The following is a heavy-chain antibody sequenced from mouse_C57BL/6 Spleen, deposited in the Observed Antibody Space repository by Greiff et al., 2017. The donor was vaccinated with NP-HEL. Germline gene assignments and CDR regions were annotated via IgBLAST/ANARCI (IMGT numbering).Heavy chain of an antibody. CDR1: GYTFTSYW. CDR3: ARIYYYGSSYGWYFDV. J-gene: IGHJ1*03. D-gene: IGHD1-1*01. Sequence: QVQLQQPGAELVRPGTSVKLSCKASGYTFTSYWMHWVKQRPGQGLEWIGVIDPSDSYTNYNQKFKGKATLTVDTSSSTAYMQLSSLTSEDSAVYYCARIYYYGSSYGWYFDVWGTGTTVTVSS. CDR2: IDPSDSYT. V-gene: IGHV1-59*01.